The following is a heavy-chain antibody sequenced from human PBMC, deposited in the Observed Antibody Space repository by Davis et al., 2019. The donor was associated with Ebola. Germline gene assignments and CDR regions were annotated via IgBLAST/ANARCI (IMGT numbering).Heavy chain of an antibody. Sequence: PSETLSLTCTVPGGSISSYYWSWIRQPPGKGLEWIGYIYYSGSTNYNPSLKSRVTISVDTSKNQFSLKLSSVTAADTAVYYCASSPDVPAARGWFDPWGQGTLVTVSS. V-gene: IGHV4-59*01. CDR3: ASSPDVPAARGWFDP. CDR1: GGSISSYY. CDR2: IYYSGST. D-gene: IGHD2-2*01. J-gene: IGHJ5*02.